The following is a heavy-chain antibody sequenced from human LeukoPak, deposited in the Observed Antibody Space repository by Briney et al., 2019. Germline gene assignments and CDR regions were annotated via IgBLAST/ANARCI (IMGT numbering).Heavy chain of an antibody. V-gene: IGHV4-34*01. CDR3: ARAKALHLYCSGGSCYSLAY. CDR1: GGSFSGYY. J-gene: IGHJ4*02. Sequence: SETLSLTCAVYGGSFSGYYWSWIRQPPGKGLEWIGEINHSGSTNYNPSLKSRVTISVDTSKNQFSLKLSSVTAADTAVYYWARAKALHLYCSGGSCYSLAYWGQGTLVTVSS. D-gene: IGHD2-15*01. CDR2: INHSGST.